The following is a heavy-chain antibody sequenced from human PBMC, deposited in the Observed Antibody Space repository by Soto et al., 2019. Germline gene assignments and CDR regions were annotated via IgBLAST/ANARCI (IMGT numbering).Heavy chain of an antibody. Sequence: QVRLVQSGAEVKKPGSSVKVSCKVSGGTFSKYSLSWVRQTPGQGLEWMGGITPFVDTSNYAQRFLGRVTFTGDKPTNTAFLEVRGLKSEDTALYFCASKSYCNGSSCYSRHYYGMDVWGQGTTVTVSS. CDR1: GGTFSKYS. CDR3: ASKSYCNGSSCYSRHYYGMDV. J-gene: IGHJ6*02. V-gene: IGHV1-69*06. D-gene: IGHD2-21*01. CDR2: ITPFVDTS.